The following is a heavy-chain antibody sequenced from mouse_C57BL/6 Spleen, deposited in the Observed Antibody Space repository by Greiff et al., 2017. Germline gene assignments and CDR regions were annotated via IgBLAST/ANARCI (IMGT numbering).Heavy chain of an antibody. CDR1: GYTFTSYW. D-gene: IGHD2-5*01. J-gene: IGHJ1*03. CDR2: IHPNSGST. V-gene: IGHV1-64*01. Sequence: QVQLQQPGAELVKPGASVKLSCKASGYTFTSYWMHWVKQRPGQGLEWIGMIHPNSGSTNYNEKFKSKATLTVDKSSSTAYMQLSSLTSEDSAVYYCARPYYSNFGYFDVWGTGTTVTVSS. CDR3: ARPYYSNFGYFDV.